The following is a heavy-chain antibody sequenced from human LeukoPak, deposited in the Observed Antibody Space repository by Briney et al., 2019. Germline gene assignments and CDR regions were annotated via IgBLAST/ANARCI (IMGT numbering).Heavy chain of an antibody. CDR1: GYTFTSYY. Sequence: ASEKVSCKASGYTFTSYYMHWVRQAPGQGLEWMGIINPSGGSTSYAQKFQGRVTMTRDTSTSTVYMELSSLRSEDTAVYYCARDRAYDFWSGSNFDYWGQGTLVTVSS. J-gene: IGHJ4*02. D-gene: IGHD3-3*01. V-gene: IGHV1-46*01. CDR3: ARDRAYDFWSGSNFDY. CDR2: INPSGGST.